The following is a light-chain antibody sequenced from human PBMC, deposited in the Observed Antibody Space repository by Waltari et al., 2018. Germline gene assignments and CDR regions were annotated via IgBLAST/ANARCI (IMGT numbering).Light chain of an antibody. Sequence: QSALTQPASVSGSPGQSITISCPGTTSDVGNYNLVPWYQQHPGKAPKLIIYEVTKRPSGVSNRFSGSKSGNTASLTISGLQADDEADYYCHSHATSITSVIFGGGTKLTVI. CDR2: EVT. V-gene: IGLV2-23*02. CDR1: TSDVGNYNL. CDR3: HSHATSITSVI. J-gene: IGLJ2*01.